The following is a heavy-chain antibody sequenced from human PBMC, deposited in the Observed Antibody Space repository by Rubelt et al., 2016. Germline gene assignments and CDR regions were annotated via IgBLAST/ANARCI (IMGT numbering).Heavy chain of an antibody. D-gene: IGHD5-24*01. J-gene: IGHJ6*02. Sequence: EVQLVESGGGLVKPGGSLRLSCAASGFTFSSYSMNWVRQAPGKGLEWVSSISSSSSYIYYADSVKGRFTISRDNAKNSLYLQMNSLRAEDTAVYYCAKSGDGSPGGYYYGMDVWGQGTTVTVSS. V-gene: IGHV3-21*01. CDR1: GFTFSSYS. CDR2: ISSSSSYI. CDR3: AKSGDGSPGGYYYGMDV.